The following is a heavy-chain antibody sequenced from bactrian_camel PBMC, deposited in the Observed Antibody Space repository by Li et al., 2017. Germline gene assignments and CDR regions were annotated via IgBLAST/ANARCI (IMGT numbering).Heavy chain of an antibody. CDR2: IFSSNGMI. V-gene: IGHV3S63*01. Sequence: HVQLVESGGGSVETGGSLRLSCAQSETIARRWYMAWFRQAPGKEREGVAGIFSSNGMINYARSAQDRFTISLDDSKKTVLLQMNDLKPDDTAMYYCAARPFCLGRFGGMSGLIEDRYNSWGQGTQVTVS. CDR3: AARPFCLGRFGGMSGLIEDRYNS. D-gene: IGHD2*01. J-gene: IGHJ6*01. CDR1: ETIARRWY.